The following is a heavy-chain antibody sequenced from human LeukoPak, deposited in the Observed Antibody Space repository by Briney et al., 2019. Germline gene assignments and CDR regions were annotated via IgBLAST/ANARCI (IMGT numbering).Heavy chain of an antibody. Sequence: SETLSLTCTVSGGSIRSTSYYWGWIRQPPGKGLEWIGSIYYSGSTYYNPSLKSRVTISVDTSKNQFSLKLGSVTAADTAVYYCGRLFYDFWSGHYYYYMDVWGKGTTVTVSS. CDR2: IYYSGST. J-gene: IGHJ6*03. D-gene: IGHD3-3*01. V-gene: IGHV4-39*01. CDR1: GGSIRSTSYY. CDR3: GRLFYDFWSGHYYYYMDV.